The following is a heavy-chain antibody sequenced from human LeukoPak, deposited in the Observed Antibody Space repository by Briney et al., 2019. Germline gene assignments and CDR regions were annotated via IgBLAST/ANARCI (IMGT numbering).Heavy chain of an antibody. J-gene: IGHJ6*02. CDR3: ARCLSEPELAYGMDV. CDR2: IYTSVGA. Sequence: SETLSLTCTVSGGSISSYYWSWIRQPAREGLGWIGRIYTSVGANYNPSLKCRVTISVDTSKNQFSLKMSSVTAADTAVYYCARCLSEPELAYGMDVWGQGTTVTVSS. V-gene: IGHV4-4*07. D-gene: IGHD1-7*01. CDR1: GGSISSYY.